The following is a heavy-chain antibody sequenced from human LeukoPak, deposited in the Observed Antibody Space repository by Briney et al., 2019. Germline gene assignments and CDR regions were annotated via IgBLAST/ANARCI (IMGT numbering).Heavy chain of an antibody. V-gene: IGHV3-30*18. CDR1: GFTFSSYG. Sequence: GGSLRLSCAVSGFTFSSYGMHWVRQAPGKGLEWVAVISYDGSNKYYADSVKGRFTISRDNSKNTLYLQMNSLRAEDTAVYYCAKDLADYGDYWGQGTLVTVSS. CDR3: AKDLADYGDY. J-gene: IGHJ4*02. CDR2: ISYDGSNK.